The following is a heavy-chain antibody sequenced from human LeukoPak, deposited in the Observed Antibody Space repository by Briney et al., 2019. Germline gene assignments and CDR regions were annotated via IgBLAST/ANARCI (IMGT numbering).Heavy chain of an antibody. D-gene: IGHD5-18*01. J-gene: IGHJ4*02. V-gene: IGHV3-13*01. Sequence: GGSLKLSCTASGFTLGSHDMHWVRQIPGQGLEWVAAVSSGFHAFFADSVQGRFTVSREDARNSLYLQMNSPRAGDTAVYYCVREARGYHYTYFDYWGQGTLVTVSS. CDR1: GFTLGSHD. CDR3: VREARGYHYTYFDY. CDR2: VSSGFHA.